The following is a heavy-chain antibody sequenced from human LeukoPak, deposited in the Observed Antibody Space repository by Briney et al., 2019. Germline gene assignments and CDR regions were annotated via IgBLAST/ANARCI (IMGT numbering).Heavy chain of an antibody. CDR3: AKVISDDYVDY. J-gene: IGHJ4*02. D-gene: IGHD3/OR15-3a*01. CDR2: ISYDGSNK. V-gene: IGHV3-30*18. CDR1: GFTFSNNA. Sequence: GGSLRLSCAASGFTFSNNAMHWVRQAPGKGLEWVAVISYDGSNKYHADSVKGRFTISRDNSKNTLYLQMNSLRAEDTAVYYCAKVISDDYVDYWGQGTLVTVSS.